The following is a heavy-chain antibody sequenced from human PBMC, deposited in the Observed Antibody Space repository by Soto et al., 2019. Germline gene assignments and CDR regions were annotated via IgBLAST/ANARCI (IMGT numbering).Heavy chain of an antibody. CDR3: ARELGGSYYAPVDY. CDR1: GYTFTSYG. CDR2: ISAYNGNT. Sequence: QVQLVQSGAEVKKPGASVKVSCKASGYTFTSYGISWVRQAPGQGLEWMGWISAYNGNTKYAQKLQGRVTMTTDTSTSTGYMELRSLRYEVTTVYYCARELGGSYYAPVDYWGQGTLVTVSS. D-gene: IGHD1-26*01. J-gene: IGHJ4*02. V-gene: IGHV1-18*01.